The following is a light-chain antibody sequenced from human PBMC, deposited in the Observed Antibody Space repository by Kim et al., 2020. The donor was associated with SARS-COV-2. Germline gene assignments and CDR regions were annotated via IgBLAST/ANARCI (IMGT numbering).Light chain of an antibody. J-gene: IGKJ5*01. Sequence: SPGERPTLSCRASQSVSSKLAWYQQKPGQTPRLLIYGASTRATGIPARFSGSGSGTEFTLTISSLQSEDFAVYYCQQYNNWPPITFGQGTRLEIK. V-gene: IGKV3-15*01. CDR3: QQYNNWPPIT. CDR1: QSVSSK. CDR2: GAS.